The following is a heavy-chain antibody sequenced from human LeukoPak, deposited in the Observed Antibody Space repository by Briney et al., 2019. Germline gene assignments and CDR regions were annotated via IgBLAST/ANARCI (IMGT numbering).Heavy chain of an antibody. D-gene: IGHD6-13*01. CDR2: ISYDGDVK. J-gene: IGHJ4*02. V-gene: IGHV3-30*03. Sequence: PGGSLRLSCAASGFRFSNSGMHWVRQAPGKGLYWVAVISYDGDVKYYGDSVEGRFTISRDNAKNSLYLQMNSLRAEDTAVYYCARDLSNPYSSSWYYFDYWGQGTLVTVSS. CDR1: GFRFSNSG. CDR3: ARDLSNPYSSSWYYFDY.